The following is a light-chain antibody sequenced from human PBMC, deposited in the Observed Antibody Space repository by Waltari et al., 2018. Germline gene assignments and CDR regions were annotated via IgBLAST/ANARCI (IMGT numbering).Light chain of an antibody. V-gene: IGKV1-39*01. CDR1: QSISSY. CDR2: AAS. J-gene: IGKJ4*01. CDR3: QQSYSRKKLT. Sequence: DIQMTQSPSSLSASVGDRVTITCRASQSISSYLNWYQQKPGKAPKLLIYAASSLQSGVPSRFSGSGSGTDFTLTISSLQPEDFATYYCQQSYSRKKLTFGGGTKVEIK.